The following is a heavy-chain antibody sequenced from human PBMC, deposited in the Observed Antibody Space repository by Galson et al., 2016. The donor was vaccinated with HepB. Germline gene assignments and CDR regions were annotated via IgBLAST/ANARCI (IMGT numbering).Heavy chain of an antibody. D-gene: IGHD5-12*01. J-gene: IGHJ6*02. CDR2: IIPTVDTA. CDR1: GGSLSSHA. V-gene: IGHV1-69*13. Sequence: SVKVSCKAFGGSLSSHAISWVRQAPGQGLEWMGGIIPTVDTAKYAQKFQGRVTITADESTTTIYMDVSSPRYEDTAVYYCARGLGYDDGMDVWGQGTTVTVSS. CDR3: ARGLGYDDGMDV.